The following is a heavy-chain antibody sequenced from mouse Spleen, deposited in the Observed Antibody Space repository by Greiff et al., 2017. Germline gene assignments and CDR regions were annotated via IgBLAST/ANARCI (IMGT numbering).Heavy chain of an antibody. CDR1: GYTFTDYE. Sequence: VQLQQSGAELVRPGASVTLSCKASGYTFTDYEMHWVKQTPVHGLEWIGAIDPETGGTAYNQKFKGKAILTADKSSSTAYMELRSLTSEDSAVYYCTRGKLGLYFDYWGQGTTLTVSS. CDR3: TRGKLGLYFDY. J-gene: IGHJ2*01. D-gene: IGHD4-1*01. V-gene: IGHV1-15*01. CDR2: IDPETGGT.